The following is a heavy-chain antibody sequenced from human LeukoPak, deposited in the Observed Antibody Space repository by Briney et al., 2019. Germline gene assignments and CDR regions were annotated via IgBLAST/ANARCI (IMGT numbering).Heavy chain of an antibody. Sequence: SETLSLTCTVSGGSISSGSYYWSWLRQPAGKGLEWIGRIYTSGSTHYNPSLKSRVTISVDTSKNQFSLKLSSVTAADTAVYYCARDPRITIFGVVTPPADWGQGTLVTVSS. J-gene: IGHJ4*02. CDR3: ARDPRITIFGVVTPPAD. V-gene: IGHV4-61*02. D-gene: IGHD3-3*01. CDR2: IYTSGST. CDR1: GGSISSGSYY.